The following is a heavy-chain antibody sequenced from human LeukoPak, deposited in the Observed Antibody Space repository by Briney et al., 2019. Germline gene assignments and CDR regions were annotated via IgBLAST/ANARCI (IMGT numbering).Heavy chain of an antibody. D-gene: IGHD2-15*01. V-gene: IGHV3-7*01. CDR2: IKQDGSEK. CDR3: AVGYCGGGSCYGNWFDP. CDR1: GFTFSSHW. J-gene: IGHJ5*02. Sequence: GGSLRLSCAASGFTFSSHWMGWVRQAPGKGLEWVANIKQDGSEKYYVDSVKGRFTISRDNAKNSLYLQTNSLRAEDTAMYYCAVGYCGGGSCYGNWFDPWGQGTLVTVSS.